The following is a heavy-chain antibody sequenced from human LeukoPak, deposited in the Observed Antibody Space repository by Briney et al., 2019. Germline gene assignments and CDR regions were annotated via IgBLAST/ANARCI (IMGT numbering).Heavy chain of an antibody. CDR3: ATSYRSSSGPFDS. CDR1: RFTFKDYA. Sequence: GGSLRLSCAASRFTFKDYAMSGVRQAPGEGRGWGSSISGSGTGTYYADSVKGRFTISRDSSRNTLHLQMDSLRADDPAVYSCATSYRSSSGPFDSGGQRTLVTVSS. J-gene: IGHJ4*02. V-gene: IGHV3-23*01. CDR2: ISGSGTGT. D-gene: IGHD6-6*01.